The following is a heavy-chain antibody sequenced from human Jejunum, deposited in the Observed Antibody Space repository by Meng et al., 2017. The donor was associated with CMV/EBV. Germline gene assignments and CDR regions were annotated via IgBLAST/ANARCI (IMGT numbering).Heavy chain of an antibody. J-gene: IGHJ5*02. CDR3: ARKISSGYYLNWFDP. V-gene: IGHV4-4*02. CDR1: GDSNTNNNC. CDR2: VYHSGPT. D-gene: IGHD3-22*01. Sequence: SGDSNTNNNCWPWTPQPPGKGLECIGEVYHSGPTNYNPSLKSRVTMSVDKSKNQFFLQMTSLTAADTAVYYCARKISSGYYLNWFDPWGRGTLVTVSS.